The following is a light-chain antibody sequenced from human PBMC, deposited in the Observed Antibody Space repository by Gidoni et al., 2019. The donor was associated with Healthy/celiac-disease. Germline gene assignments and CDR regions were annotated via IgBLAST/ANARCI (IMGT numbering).Light chain of an antibody. CDR3: SSYTSSSTLRV. J-gene: IGLJ3*02. CDR1: SSDVGGYNY. Sequence: HSALTQPAPVSRSPGQSITISCTGTSSDVGGYNYVSWYQQHPGKAPKLMIYEVSNRPSGVSNRFSGSKSGNTASLTISGLQADDEADYYCSSYTSSSTLRVFGGGTKLTVL. CDR2: EVS. V-gene: IGLV2-14*01.